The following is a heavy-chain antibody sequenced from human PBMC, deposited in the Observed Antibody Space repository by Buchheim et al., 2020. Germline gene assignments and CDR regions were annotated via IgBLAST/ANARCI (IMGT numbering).Heavy chain of an antibody. V-gene: IGHV4-31*03. CDR2: IYDSAST. CDR1: GDSISSGGHY. Sequence: QVQLQESGPGLVTPSQTLSLTCTVSGDSISSGGHYWSWIRQRPGEGLEWIGYIYDSASTYYNPSLQSRVTMSLDTSNNPFSLKLTSVTVADTAVYYCARGPPYGGNRGHYFDYWGQGTL. J-gene: IGHJ4*02. CDR3: ARGPPYGGNRGHYFDY. D-gene: IGHD4-23*01.